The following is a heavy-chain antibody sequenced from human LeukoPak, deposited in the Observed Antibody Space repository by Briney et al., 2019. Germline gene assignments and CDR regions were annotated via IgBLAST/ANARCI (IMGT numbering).Heavy chain of an antibody. CDR2: IIPNSGGT. D-gene: IGHD5-12*01. V-gene: IGHV1-2*02. Sequence: ASVKVSCKASGYTYTRYEVHWVRRAPGQGGEWRGGIIPNSGGTYYAQKFKGRVTMTRDTSISTAYMELSRLRSDDRAVYYCARHLMGYGEVFDYWGQGTLVTVSS. J-gene: IGHJ4*02. CDR1: GYTYTRYE. CDR3: ARHLMGYGEVFDY.